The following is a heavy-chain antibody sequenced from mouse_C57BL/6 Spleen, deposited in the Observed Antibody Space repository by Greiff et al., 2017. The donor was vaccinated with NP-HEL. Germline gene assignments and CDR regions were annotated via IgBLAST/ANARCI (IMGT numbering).Heavy chain of an antibody. CDR3: ARRDYDYTFAY. CDR2: ISGGGGNT. D-gene: IGHD2-4*01. CDR1: GFTFSSYT. V-gene: IGHV5-9*01. Sequence: EVQRVESGGGLVQPGGSLSLSCAASGFTFSSYTMSWVRQTPEKRLEWVATISGGGGNTYYPDSVKGRFTISRDNAKNTLYLQMSSLRSEDTALYYCARRDYDYTFAYWGQGTLVTVSA. J-gene: IGHJ3*01.